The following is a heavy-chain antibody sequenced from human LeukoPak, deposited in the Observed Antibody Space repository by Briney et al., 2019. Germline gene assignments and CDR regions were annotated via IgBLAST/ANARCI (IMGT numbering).Heavy chain of an antibody. V-gene: IGHV3-23*01. J-gene: IGHJ4*02. D-gene: IGHD3-16*02. CDR1: GFTFSSFA. Sequence: GGSLRLSCAASGFTFSSFAMNWVRQAPGKGLEWVSGISGSGISRGYADSVKGRFTISRDNSRNTVLLQMDSLRAEDTAIYYCAKGISIYSYFDNWGQGTLVTVSS. CDR2: ISGSGISR. CDR3: AKGISIYSYFDN.